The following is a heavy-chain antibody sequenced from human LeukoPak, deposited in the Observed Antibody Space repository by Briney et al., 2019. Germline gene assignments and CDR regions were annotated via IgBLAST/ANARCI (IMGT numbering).Heavy chain of an antibody. CDR1: GGSISSYY. J-gene: IGHJ4*02. D-gene: IGHD5-24*01. CDR2: IYTSGST. V-gene: IGHV4-4*09. CDR3: ARHGRRDCYTGFRNHFDY. Sequence: PSETLSLTCTVSGGSISSYYWSWIRQPPGKGLEWIGYIYTSGSTNYNPSLKSRVTISVDTSKNQFSLKLSSVTAADTAVYYCARHGRRDCYTGFRNHFDYWGQGTLVTVSS.